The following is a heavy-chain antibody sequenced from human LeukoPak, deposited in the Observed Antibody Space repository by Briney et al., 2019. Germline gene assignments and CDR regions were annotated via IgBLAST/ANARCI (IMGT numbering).Heavy chain of an antibody. CDR1: GFTFSSYS. CDR2: ISSSSSYI. D-gene: IGHD5-12*01. J-gene: IGHJ4*02. Sequence: GGSLRLSCAASGFTFSSYSMNWVRQAPGKGLEWVSSISSSSSYIYYADSVKGRFTISRDNAKNSLYLQMNSLRAEDTAVYYCARVVRYSGYDLFDYWGQGTLVTVSS. V-gene: IGHV3-21*01. CDR3: ARVVRYSGYDLFDY.